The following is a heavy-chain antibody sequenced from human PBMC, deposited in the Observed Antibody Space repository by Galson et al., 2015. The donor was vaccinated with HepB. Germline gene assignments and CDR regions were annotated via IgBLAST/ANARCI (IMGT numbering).Heavy chain of an antibody. CDR1: GGSISRNSYY. CDR2: SSYSGST. J-gene: IGHJ6*02. CDR3: ARSFPPNLYSYGPNYYYYGMDV. D-gene: IGHD5-18*01. Sequence: SETLSLTCTVSGGSISRNSYYWGWIRQPPGKGLEWIGNSSYSGSTYYNPSLKSRVTISVDTSKNQFSLKLTSVTAADTAVYYCARSFPPNLYSYGPNYYYYGMDVWGQGTTVTVSS. V-gene: IGHV4-39*07.